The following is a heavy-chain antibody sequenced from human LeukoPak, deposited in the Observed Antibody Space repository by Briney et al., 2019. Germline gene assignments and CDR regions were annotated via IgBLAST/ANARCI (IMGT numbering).Heavy chain of an antibody. Sequence: ASVKVSCKASGYIFTSYGITWVRQAPGEGLEWMGWISGYNDGAKYAQKFQGRVTMTTDTSTRTAYMELRSLRSDDTAVYYCVRVNWGDGDNWFDPWGQGTLVTVSS. CDR2: ISGYNDGA. CDR1: GYIFTSYG. CDR3: VRVNWGDGDNWFDP. J-gene: IGHJ5*02. V-gene: IGHV1-18*01. D-gene: IGHD7-27*01.